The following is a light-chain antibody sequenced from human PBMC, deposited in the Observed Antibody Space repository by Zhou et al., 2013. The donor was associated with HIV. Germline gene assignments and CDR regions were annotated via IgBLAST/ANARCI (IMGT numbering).Light chain of an antibody. V-gene: IGKV3-11*01. CDR2: DAS. CDR3: QQYGRSLYT. CDR1: QSVSSS. J-gene: IGKJ2*01. Sequence: EIVLTQSPATLSLSPGERATLSCRASQSVSSSLAWYQQKPGQAPRLLIYDASNRATGIPARFSGGGSGTDFTLTISRLEPEDFAVYYCQQYGRSLYTFGQGTKLEIK.